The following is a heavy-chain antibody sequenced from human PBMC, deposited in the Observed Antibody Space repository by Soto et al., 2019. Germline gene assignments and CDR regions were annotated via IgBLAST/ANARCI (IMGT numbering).Heavy chain of an antibody. CDR1: GFTFSSYA. CDR3: AKGETYYYDSSGVGMDV. Sequence: EVQLLESGGGLVQPGGSLRLSCAASGFTFSSYAMSWVRQAPGKGLEWVSAISGSGGSTYYADSVKGRFTISRDNSKNTLYLQMNSLRAEDTAVYYCAKGETYYYDSSGVGMDVWGQGTTVTVSS. J-gene: IGHJ6*02. CDR2: ISGSGGST. D-gene: IGHD3-22*01. V-gene: IGHV3-23*01.